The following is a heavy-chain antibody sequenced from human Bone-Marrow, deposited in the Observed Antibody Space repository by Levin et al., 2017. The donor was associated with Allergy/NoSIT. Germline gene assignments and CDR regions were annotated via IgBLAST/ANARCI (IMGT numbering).Heavy chain of an antibody. CDR1: GGTFSSYA. CDR2: IIPIFGTA. Sequence: GASVKVSCKASGGTFSSYAISWVRQAPGQGLEWMGGIIPIFGTANYAQKFQGRVTITADKSTSTAYMELSSLRSEDTAVYYCARAVVRFLLTSGMDVWGQGTTVTVSS. V-gene: IGHV1-69*06. D-gene: IGHD3-3*01. J-gene: IGHJ6*02. CDR3: ARAVVRFLLTSGMDV.